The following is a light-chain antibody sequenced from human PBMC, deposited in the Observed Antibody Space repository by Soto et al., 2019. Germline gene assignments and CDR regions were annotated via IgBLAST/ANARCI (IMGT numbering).Light chain of an antibody. CDR3: SSYTSTSPYV. J-gene: IGLJ1*01. V-gene: IGLV2-14*01. CDR1: SSDVGGYNY. Sequence: QSVLTQPASVSGSPGQSITISCTGTSSDVGGYNYVSWYQQHPGKAPKLMIYEVSNRPSGVSNRFSGSKSGNTASLTISGLQAEDEADYYCSSYTSTSPYVFRTGTKVTV. CDR2: EVS.